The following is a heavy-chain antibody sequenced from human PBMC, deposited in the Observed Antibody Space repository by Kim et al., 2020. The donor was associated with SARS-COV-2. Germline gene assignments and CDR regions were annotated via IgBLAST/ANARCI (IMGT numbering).Heavy chain of an antibody. Sequence: ASVKVSCKASGYTFTGYYMHWVRQAPGQGLEWMGWINPNSGGTNYAQKFQGWVTMTRDTSISTAYMELSRLRSDDTAVYYCARDGPSRGSGYDLHYYYYYGMDVWGQGTTVTVSS. J-gene: IGHJ6*02. CDR1: GYTFTGYY. CDR2: INPNSGGT. V-gene: IGHV1-2*04. CDR3: ARDGPSRGSGYDLHYYYYYGMDV. D-gene: IGHD5-12*01.